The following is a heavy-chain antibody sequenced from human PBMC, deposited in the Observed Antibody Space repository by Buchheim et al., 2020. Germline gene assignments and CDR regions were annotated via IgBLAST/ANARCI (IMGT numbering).Heavy chain of an antibody. D-gene: IGHD2-2*02. CDR1: GFTFSSYA. Sequence: QVQLVGSGGGVVQPGRSLRLSCAASGFTFSSYAMHWVRQAPGKGLEWVAVISYDGSNKYYADSVKGRFTISRDNSKNTLYLQMNSLRAEDTAVYYCARAGYCSSTSCYTLDYYYGMDVWGQGTT. V-gene: IGHV3-30*04. CDR3: ARAGYCSSTSCYTLDYYYGMDV. J-gene: IGHJ6*02. CDR2: ISYDGSNK.